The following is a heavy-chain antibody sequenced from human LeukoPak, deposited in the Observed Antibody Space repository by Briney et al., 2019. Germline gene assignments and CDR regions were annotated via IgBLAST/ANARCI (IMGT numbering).Heavy chain of an antibody. D-gene: IGHD6-13*01. CDR3: ARVVAAAGNNWFDP. CDR1: GGSISSATYY. V-gene: IGHV4-61*02. J-gene: IGHJ5*02. Sequence: SQTLSLTCTVSGGSISSATYYWTWIRQPAGKGLEWIGRIYTSGSTNYNPSLKSRVTISVDTSKNQFSLELSSVTAADTAVYYCARVVAAAGNNWFDPWGQGTLVTVSS. CDR2: IYTSGST.